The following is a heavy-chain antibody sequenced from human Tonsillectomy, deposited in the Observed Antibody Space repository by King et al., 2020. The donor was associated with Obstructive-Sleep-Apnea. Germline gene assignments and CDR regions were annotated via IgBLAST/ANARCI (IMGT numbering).Heavy chain of an antibody. CDR3: AKGPIAGYSSSWYFDY. CDR1: GFTFDDYT. V-gene: IGHV3-43*01. CDR2: ISWDGGST. J-gene: IGHJ4*02. Sequence: VQLVESGGVVVQPGGSLRLSCAASGFTFDDYTMHWVCQAPGKGLEWVSLISWDGGSTYYADSVKGRFTIPRDNSKNSLYLQMNSLRTEDTALYYCAKGPIAGYSSSWYFDYWGQGTLVTVSS. D-gene: IGHD6-13*01.